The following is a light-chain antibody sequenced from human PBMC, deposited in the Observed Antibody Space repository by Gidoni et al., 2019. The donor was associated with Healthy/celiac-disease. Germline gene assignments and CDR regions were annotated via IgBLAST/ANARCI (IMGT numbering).Light chain of an antibody. CDR2: KAS. CDR3: QQYNSYSWT. J-gene: IGKJ1*01. V-gene: IGKV1-5*03. CDR1: QSISSW. Sequence: DIQMTQSPSTLPASVGARVTITYRASQSISSWLAWYQQKPGKAPKLLIYKASSLESGVPSRFSGSGSGTEFTLTISSLQPDDFATYYCQQYNSYSWTFXXXTKVESK.